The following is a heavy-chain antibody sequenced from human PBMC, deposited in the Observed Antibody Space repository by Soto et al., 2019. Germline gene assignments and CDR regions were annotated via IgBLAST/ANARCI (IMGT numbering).Heavy chain of an antibody. Sequence: QVQLVQSGAEVKKPGASVKVSCKASGYTFTNYGISWVRQAPGQGLEWMGWISGYNGNTNYAQKLQGRVTMTIDTSTSTGYMELRSLRADDTAVYYCARDDDYGDAISYGMDVWGQGTTVTVSS. CDR1: GYTFTNYG. CDR2: ISGYNGNT. V-gene: IGHV1-18*01. J-gene: IGHJ6*02. D-gene: IGHD4-17*01. CDR3: ARDDDYGDAISYGMDV.